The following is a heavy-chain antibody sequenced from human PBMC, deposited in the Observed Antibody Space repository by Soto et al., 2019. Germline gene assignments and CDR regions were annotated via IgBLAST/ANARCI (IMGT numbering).Heavy chain of an antibody. CDR2: INHSGST. CDR1: GGSFSGYY. Sequence: SETLSLTCAVYGGSFSGYYWSWIRQPPGKGLEWIGEINHSGSTNYNPSLKSRVTISVDTSKNQFSLKLSSVTAADTAVYYCARGHTSSSWFAIIEKYYYYGMDVWGQGTTVTVSS. J-gene: IGHJ6*02. D-gene: IGHD6-13*01. V-gene: IGHV4-34*01. CDR3: ARGHTSSSWFAIIEKYYYYGMDV.